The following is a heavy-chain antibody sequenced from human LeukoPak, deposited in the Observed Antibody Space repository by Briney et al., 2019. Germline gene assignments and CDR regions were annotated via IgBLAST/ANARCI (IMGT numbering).Heavy chain of an antibody. J-gene: IGHJ4*02. Sequence: GGSLRLSCAASGFTFSSYAMSWIRQAPGKGLEWVSYISSSGSTIYYADSVKGRFTISRDNAKNSLYLQMNSLRAEDTAVYYCARDPLGYCSSTSCPEDGYWGQGTLVTVSS. CDR2: ISSSGSTI. D-gene: IGHD2-2*01. CDR3: ARDPLGYCSSTSCPEDGY. CDR1: GFTFSSYA. V-gene: IGHV3-11*01.